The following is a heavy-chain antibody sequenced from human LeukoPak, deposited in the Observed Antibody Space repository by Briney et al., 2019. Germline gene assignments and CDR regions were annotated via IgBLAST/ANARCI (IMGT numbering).Heavy chain of an antibody. V-gene: IGHV4-34*01. CDR3: ARRTPYDFWSGYHQGWFDP. D-gene: IGHD3-3*01. CDR1: GGSFSGYY. CDR2: INHSGST. Sequence: SETLSLTCAVYGGSFSGYYWSWIRQPPGKGLEWIGEINHSGSTNYNPSLKSRVTISVDTSKNQFSLKLSSVTAADTAVYYCARRTPYDFWSGYHQGWFDPWGQGTLVTVSS. J-gene: IGHJ5*02.